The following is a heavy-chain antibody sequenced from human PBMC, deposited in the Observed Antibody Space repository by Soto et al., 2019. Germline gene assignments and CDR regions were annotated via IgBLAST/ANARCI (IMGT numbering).Heavy chain of an antibody. J-gene: IGHJ6*02. V-gene: IGHV4-39*01. CDR1: GGSISSSSYY. Sequence: ASETLSLTCTVSGGSISSSSYYWGWIRQPPGKGLEWIGSIYYSGSTYYNPSLKSRVTISVDTSKNQFSLKLSSVTAADTAVYYCARHGAGYCSSTSCYSGGSYYYYGMDVWGQGTTVTVSS. D-gene: IGHD2-2*02. CDR2: IYYSGST. CDR3: ARHGAGYCSSTSCYSGGSYYYYGMDV.